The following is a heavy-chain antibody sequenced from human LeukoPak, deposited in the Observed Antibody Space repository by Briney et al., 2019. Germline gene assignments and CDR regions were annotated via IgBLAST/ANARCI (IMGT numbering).Heavy chain of an antibody. CDR1: GGSISSSSYY. D-gene: IGHD4-17*01. CDR2: IYYSGST. CDR3: ASEDYGPPQPPNVDY. J-gene: IGHJ4*02. V-gene: IGHV4-39*01. Sequence: LETLSLTCTVSGGSISSSSYYWGWIRQPPGKGLERIGSIYYSGSTYYNPSLKSRVTISVDTSKNQFSLKLSSVTAADTAVYYCASEDYGPPQPPNVDYWGQGTLVTVSS.